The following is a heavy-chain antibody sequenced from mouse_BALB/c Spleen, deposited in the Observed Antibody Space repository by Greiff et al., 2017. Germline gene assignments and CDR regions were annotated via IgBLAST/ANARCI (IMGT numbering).Heavy chain of an antibody. V-gene: IGHV5-17*02. CDR1: GFTFSSFG. CDR3: ARGYYGYPFDY. CDR2: ISSGSSTI. D-gene: IGHD1-2*01. Sequence: EVKLMESGGGLVQPGGSRKLSCAASGFTFSSFGMHWVRQAPEKGLEWVAYISSGSSTIYYADTVKGRFTISRDNPKNTLFLQMTSLRSEDTAMYYCARGYYGYPFDYWGQGTTLTVSS. J-gene: IGHJ2*01.